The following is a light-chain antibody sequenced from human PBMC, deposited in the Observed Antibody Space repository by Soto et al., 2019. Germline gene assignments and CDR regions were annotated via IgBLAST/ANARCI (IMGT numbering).Light chain of an antibody. J-gene: IGKJ1*01. CDR2: DAS. CDR1: QSISAW. V-gene: IGKV1-5*01. CDR3: QQYNNYPRT. Sequence: DIRMTQSSSTLSASVGDRVTITCRASQSISAWLAWYQQKPGKAPKFLIYDASTLESGVPSRFSGSGSGTEFTLTISSLQPDDFATYYCQQYNNYPRTFGQGTKVDIK.